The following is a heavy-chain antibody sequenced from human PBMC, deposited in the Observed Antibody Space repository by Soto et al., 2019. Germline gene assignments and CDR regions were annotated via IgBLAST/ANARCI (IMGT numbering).Heavy chain of an antibody. CDR2: INQDGSQK. CDR1: GFTFSDNW. CDR3: VRDPTPAAADD. D-gene: IGHD6-13*01. V-gene: IGHV3-7*01. J-gene: IGHJ4*02. Sequence: GGSLRLSCAASGFTFSDNWMSWVRQAPGKGLEWVAYINQDGSQKDYVVSVRGRFTISRDNAKNALFLQMNGLRAEDTAVYYWVRDPTPAAADDWGQGTLVTVS.